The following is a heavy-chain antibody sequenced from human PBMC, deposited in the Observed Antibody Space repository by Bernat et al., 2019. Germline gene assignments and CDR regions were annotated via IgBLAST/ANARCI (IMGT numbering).Heavy chain of an antibody. CDR3: EGSGSYRGAWFDP. Sequence: EVQLVESGGGLVKPGGSLRLSGAASGFTFSNAWMSWVRQAPGKGLEWVGGIKSKTDGGTTDYAAPVKGRFTISRDDSKNTLYLQMNSLKTEDTAVYYCEGSGSYRGAWFDPWGQGTLVTVSS. V-gene: IGHV3-15*01. CDR1: GFTFSNAW. CDR2: IKSKTDGGTT. J-gene: IGHJ5*02. D-gene: IGHD3-10*01.